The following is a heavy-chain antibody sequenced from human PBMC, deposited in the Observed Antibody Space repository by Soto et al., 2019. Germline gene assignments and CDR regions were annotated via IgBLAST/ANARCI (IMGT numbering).Heavy chain of an antibody. D-gene: IGHD6-19*01. V-gene: IGHV5-51*01. J-gene: IGHJ3*02. CDR2: IYPGDSDT. Sequence: PGDSLKISCNGSGYRFTRYWIGLVRQMPGKGLEWMGIIYPGDSDTRYSPSFQGQVTISADKSISTAYLQWSSLKASDTAMYYCARSRSEQWLVLVVFESCGQGTMVTVS. CDR1: GYRFTRYW. CDR3: ARSRSEQWLVLVVFES.